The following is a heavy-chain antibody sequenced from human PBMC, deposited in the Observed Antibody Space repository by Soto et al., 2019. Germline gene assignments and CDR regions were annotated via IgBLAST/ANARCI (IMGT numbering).Heavy chain of an antibody. V-gene: IGHV4-34*01. CDR3: ARGLWGHNWFDP. J-gene: IGHJ5*02. D-gene: IGHD3-10*01. Sequence: SETLSLTCAVYGGSFSGYYWSWIRQPPGKGLEWIGEINHSGSTNYNPSLKSRVTISVDTSKNQFSLKLSSVTAADTAVYYCARGLWGHNWFDPWGQGTLVTVSS. CDR1: GGSFSGYY. CDR2: INHSGST.